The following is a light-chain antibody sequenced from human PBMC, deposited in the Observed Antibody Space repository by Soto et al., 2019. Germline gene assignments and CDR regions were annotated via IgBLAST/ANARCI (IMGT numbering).Light chain of an antibody. CDR2: RNS. CDR1: SSNIGSNY. V-gene: IGLV1-47*01. CDR3: AAWDDSLSGVV. J-gene: IGLJ2*01. Sequence: QLVLTQPPSASGTPGQRVTISCSGSSSNIGSNYVYWYQQLPGTAPKLLIYRNSQRPSGVPDRFSGSKSGTSASLAISGLRSEVEADYYCAAWDDSLSGVVFGGGTKVTVL.